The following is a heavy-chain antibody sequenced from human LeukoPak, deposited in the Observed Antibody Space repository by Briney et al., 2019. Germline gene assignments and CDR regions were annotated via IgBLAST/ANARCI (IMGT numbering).Heavy chain of an antibody. CDR1: GYTFTSCD. Sequence: ASVKVSCKASGYTFTSCDINWVRQATGQGLEWMGWMNPNSGNTGYGQGFQGRIIMTRDISIGTAYMELSNLTSEDTAIYYCTRGSSGRRDNWGQGTLVTVSA. J-gene: IGHJ4*02. CDR2: MNPNSGNT. V-gene: IGHV1-8*01. CDR3: TRGSSGRRDN. D-gene: IGHD6-19*01.